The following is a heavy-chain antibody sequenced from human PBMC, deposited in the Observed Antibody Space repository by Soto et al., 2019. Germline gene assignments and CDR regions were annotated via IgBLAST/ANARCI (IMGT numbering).Heavy chain of an antibody. J-gene: IGHJ3*02. Sequence: SETLSLTCTVSGGSISSYYWSWIRQPPGKGLEWIGYIYYSGSTNYNPSLKSRVTISVDTSKNQFSLKLSSVTAADTAVYYCARPADDDAFDIWGQGTMVTVSS. D-gene: IGHD2-2*01. V-gene: IGHV4-59*08. CDR1: GGSISSYY. CDR2: IYYSGST. CDR3: ARPADDDAFDI.